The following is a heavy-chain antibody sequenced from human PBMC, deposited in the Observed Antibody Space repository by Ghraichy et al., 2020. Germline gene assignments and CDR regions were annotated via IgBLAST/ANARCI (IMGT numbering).Heavy chain of an antibody. CDR1: GYTFTGYY. Sequence: ASVQVSCKASGYTFTGYYMHWVRQAPGQGLEWMGWINPNSGGTNYAQKFQGRVTMTRDTSISAAYMELSRLRSDDTAVYYCARDLDGRGFDPWGQGTLVTVSS. D-gene: IGHD3/OR15-3a*01. CDR2: INPNSGGT. J-gene: IGHJ5*02. CDR3: ARDLDGRGFDP. V-gene: IGHV1-2*02.